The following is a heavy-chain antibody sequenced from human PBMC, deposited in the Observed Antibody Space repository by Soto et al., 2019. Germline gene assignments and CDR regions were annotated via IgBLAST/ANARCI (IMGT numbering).Heavy chain of an antibody. V-gene: IGHV4-34*01. CDR3: ARVVRGVPNYYYYGMDV. CDR2: INHSGST. Sequence: SETLSLTCAVYGGSFSGYYCSWIRQPPGKGLEWIGEINHSGSTNYNPSLKSRVTISVDTSKNQFSLKLSSVTAADTAVYYCARVVRGVPNYYYYGMDVWGQGTTVTVSS. CDR1: GGSFSGYY. J-gene: IGHJ6*02. D-gene: IGHD3-10*01.